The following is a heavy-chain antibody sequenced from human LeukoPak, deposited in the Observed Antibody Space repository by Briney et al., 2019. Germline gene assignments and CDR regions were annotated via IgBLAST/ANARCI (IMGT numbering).Heavy chain of an antibody. CDR2: IASKTYGGTA. CDR3: SRDQTPYY. CDR1: GFTFGDYA. Sequence: QAGGSLRLSCTASGFTFGDYAMTWVRQAPGKGLEWVGFIASKTYGGTAEYAASVKGRFTISRDDSKSIAYLQMNSLKTEDTAVYSCSRDQTPYYWGQGTLVTVSS. J-gene: IGHJ4*02. V-gene: IGHV3-49*04.